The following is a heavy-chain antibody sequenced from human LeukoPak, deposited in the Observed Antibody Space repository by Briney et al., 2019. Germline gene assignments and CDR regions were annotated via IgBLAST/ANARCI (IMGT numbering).Heavy chain of an antibody. CDR3: ARASSLSDWFFEL. CDR1: GYTLTELS. V-gene: IGHV1-24*01. Sequence: ASVKVSFKVSGYTLTELSMHWVRPAPGKGLEWMGGFDPEDGETIYAQKFQGRVTMTEDTSTDTAYMELSSLRSEDTPVYYCARASSLSDWFFELWGGGTLVTVSS. J-gene: IGHJ2*01. CDR2: FDPEDGET. D-gene: IGHD3-16*01.